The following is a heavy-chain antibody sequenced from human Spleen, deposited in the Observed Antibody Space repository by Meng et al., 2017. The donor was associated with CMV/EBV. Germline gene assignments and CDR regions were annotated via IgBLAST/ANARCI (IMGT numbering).Heavy chain of an antibody. CDR2: ILYDGNNK. V-gene: IGHV3-30*02. D-gene: IGHD3-16*01. J-gene: IGHJ4*02. Sequence: LGVYGWSGVQPGGPPRRSVAASGFTFISYGMHLVRQAPGKGLEWVALILYDGNNKYYADSVKGRFTISRDNSKITLYLQMNSLRAEDTAVYYWARGWASDYWGQGTLVTVSS. CDR3: ARGWASDY. CDR1: GFTFISYG.